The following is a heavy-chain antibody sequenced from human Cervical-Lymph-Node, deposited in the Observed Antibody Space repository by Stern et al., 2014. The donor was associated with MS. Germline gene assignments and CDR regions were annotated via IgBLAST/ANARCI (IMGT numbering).Heavy chain of an antibody. J-gene: IGHJ4*02. V-gene: IGHV1-8*01. Sequence: QMQLVQSGAEVKKPGASVKVSCKASGYTFTSYDINWVRQATGQGLEWMGWRNPNSGNTGYAQKFQGRVTMTRNTSISTAYMELSSLRSEDTAVYYCARGQRVVVAATRAGFGYWGQGTLVTVSS. CDR1: GYTFTSYD. CDR2: RNPNSGNT. D-gene: IGHD2-15*01. CDR3: ARGQRVVVAATRAGFGY.